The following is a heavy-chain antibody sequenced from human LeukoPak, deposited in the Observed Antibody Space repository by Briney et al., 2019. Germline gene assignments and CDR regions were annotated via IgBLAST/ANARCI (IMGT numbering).Heavy chain of an antibody. J-gene: IGHJ3*02. V-gene: IGHV4-61*02. D-gene: IGHD2-2*01. Sequence: SETLSLTCTVSGGSISSGSYYWSWIRQPAGKGLEWIGRIYTSGSTNYNPSLKSRATISVDTSKNQFSLKLSSVTAADTAVYYCAREIVVAIPYRIVAFDIWGQGTMVTVSS. CDR3: AREIVVAIPYRIVAFDI. CDR2: IYTSGST. CDR1: GGSISSGSYY.